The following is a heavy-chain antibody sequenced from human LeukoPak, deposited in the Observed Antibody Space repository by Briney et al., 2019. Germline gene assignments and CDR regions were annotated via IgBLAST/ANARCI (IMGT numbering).Heavy chain of an antibody. CDR2: VKSDGSNP. D-gene: IGHD3-10*01. Sequence: GGSLRLSCAASRFSFSNYWMHWARQAPGKGLVWVSRVKSDGSNPSYGDSVKGRFTISRDNAENMLYLQMNTLGAEDTAVYYCARDIVSGSGSLDYWGQGTLVTVSS. V-gene: IGHV3-74*01. CDR1: RFSFSNYW. CDR3: ARDIVSGSGSLDY. J-gene: IGHJ4*02.